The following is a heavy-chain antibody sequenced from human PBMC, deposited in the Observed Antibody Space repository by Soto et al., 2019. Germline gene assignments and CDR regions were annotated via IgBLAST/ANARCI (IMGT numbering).Heavy chain of an antibody. D-gene: IGHD6-13*01. CDR1: GGTCSSYA. CDR2: IIPIFGTA. J-gene: IGHJ6*02. V-gene: IGHV1-69*13. Sequence: SVKVSCKASGGTCSSYAISGVRQAPLQGLEWMGGIIPIFGTANYAQKFQGRVTITADESTSTAYMELSSLRSEDTAVYYCAAGKKQTYYYYYGMDVWGQGTTVTVSS. CDR3: AAGKKQTYYYYYGMDV.